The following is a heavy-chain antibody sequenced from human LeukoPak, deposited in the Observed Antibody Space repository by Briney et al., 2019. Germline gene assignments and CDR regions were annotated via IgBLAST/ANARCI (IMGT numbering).Heavy chain of an antibody. CDR3: ARARHSSWYYFDY. CDR2: IKQDGSEK. V-gene: IGHV3-7*01. Sequence: GGSLRLSCAASGFTFSSYWMSWVRQAPGKGLEWVANIKQDGSEKYYVDSVKGRFTISRDNAKNSLYLQMNSLRAEDTAVYYCARARHSSWYYFDYWGQGTLVTVSS. D-gene: IGHD6-13*01. J-gene: IGHJ4*02. CDR1: GFTFSSYW.